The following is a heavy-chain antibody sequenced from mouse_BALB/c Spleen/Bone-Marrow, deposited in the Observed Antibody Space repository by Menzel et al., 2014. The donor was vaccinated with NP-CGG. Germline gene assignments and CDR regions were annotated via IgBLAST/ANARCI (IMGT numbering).Heavy chain of an antibody. CDR2: IYPYNGVS. J-gene: IGHJ1*01. CDR1: GYSFXGYY. V-gene: IGHV1-31*01. Sequence: VQLQQSGPELVKPGASVKISGKASGYSFXGYYMHWVKQSHGNSLDWIGYIYPYNGVSSYNQKFKGKATLTVDKSSSTAYMELRSLTSDDSAVYYCESRGEYFDVWGAGTTVTVSS. CDR3: ESRGEYFDV.